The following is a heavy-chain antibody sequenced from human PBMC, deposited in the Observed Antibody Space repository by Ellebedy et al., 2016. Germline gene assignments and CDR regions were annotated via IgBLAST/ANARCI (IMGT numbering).Heavy chain of an antibody. CDR2: IYPGDSET. Sequence: GESLKISCKGSGYNFSTSWIGWVRQMSGKGLEWMGVIYPGDSETRYSPSFQGQVTISADKSTGTAFLQWNSLKASDTAMYFCARLGQSPGIASPLDYWGQGTLVTVSS. J-gene: IGHJ4*02. D-gene: IGHD6-13*01. CDR3: ARLGQSPGIASPLDY. CDR1: GYNFSTSW. V-gene: IGHV5-51*01.